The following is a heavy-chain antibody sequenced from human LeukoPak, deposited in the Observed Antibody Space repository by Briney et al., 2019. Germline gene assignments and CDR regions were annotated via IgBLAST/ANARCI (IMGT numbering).Heavy chain of an antibody. CDR2: ILGNDGRT. CDR3: VKTCSTTSCYGKFV. D-gene: IGHD2-2*01. J-gene: IGHJ6*02. Sequence: GGSLRLSCAASGFTFSSYAMSWVRKAPGKGLEWVSGILGNDGRTYYADSVKGRLTISRDNSNNTLYLQMNRLRVEDTAVYYCVKTCSTTSCYGKFVWGRGTTVTVSS. V-gene: IGHV3-23*01. CDR1: GFTFSSYA.